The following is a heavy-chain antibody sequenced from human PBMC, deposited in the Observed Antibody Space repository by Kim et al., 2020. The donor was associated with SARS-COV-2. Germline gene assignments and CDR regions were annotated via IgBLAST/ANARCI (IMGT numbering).Heavy chain of an antibody. D-gene: IGHD2-15*01. CDR3: AKEIWDYSAMDV. V-gene: IGHV3-23*01. Sequence: YPDAVKGPFIISSDSSRHTLYLQMNSLRTEDTAIYFCAKEIWDYSAMDVWGQGTTVTVSS. J-gene: IGHJ6*02.